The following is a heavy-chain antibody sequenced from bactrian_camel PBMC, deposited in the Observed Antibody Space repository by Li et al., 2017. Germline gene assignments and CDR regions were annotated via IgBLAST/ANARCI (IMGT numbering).Heavy chain of an antibody. D-gene: IGHD4*01. CDR3: VRRLVSDSDDNY. CDR1: GDIYSSNY. Sequence: VQLVESGGGSVLPGGSLILSCAASGDIYSSNYMGWFRQAPGKGLEWVSTINNSGGGTYYANSVKGRFTISRDNVKSTVYLQMNSLKPEDTAVFYCVRRLVSDSDDNYWGQGTQVTVS. J-gene: IGHJ4*01. CDR2: INNSGGGT. V-gene: IGHV3S40*01.